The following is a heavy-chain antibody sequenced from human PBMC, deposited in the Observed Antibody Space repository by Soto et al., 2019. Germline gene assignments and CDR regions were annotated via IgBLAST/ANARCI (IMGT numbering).Heavy chain of an antibody. J-gene: IGHJ6*02. D-gene: IGHD2-15*01. CDR3: AKNYGGTPGRYFNV. CDR2: ITDSGASA. CDR1: GFTFDSYG. Sequence: GGSLRLSCAASGFTFDSYGMSWVRQVPGKGLEWVSIITDSGASAYYADSVKGRFTISRDNSKNTLFLQMNSLRANDTAIYYCAKNYGGTPGRYFNVWGQGTTVTVSS. V-gene: IGHV3-23*01.